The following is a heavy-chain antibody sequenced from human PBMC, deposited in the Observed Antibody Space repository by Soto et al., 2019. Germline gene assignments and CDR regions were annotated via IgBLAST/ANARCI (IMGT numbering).Heavy chain of an antibody. V-gene: IGHV3-23*01. CDR2: ISDSGGST. CDR1: GFAFSSYA. CDR3: AGSVATIWGWFDP. J-gene: IGHJ5*02. Sequence: EVQLLESGGGLVQPGGSLRLSCAASGFAFSSYAMNWVRQAPGKGLEWVSLISDSGGSTSYADSVKGRFTISRDNSKNTLYLQMNSLTVEDTAVYYCAGSVATIWGWFDPWGQGTLVTVSS. D-gene: IGHD5-12*01.